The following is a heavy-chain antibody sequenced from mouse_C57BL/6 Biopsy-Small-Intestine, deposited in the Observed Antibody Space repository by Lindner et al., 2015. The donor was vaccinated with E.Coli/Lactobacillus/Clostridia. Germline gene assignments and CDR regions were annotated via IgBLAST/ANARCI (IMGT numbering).Heavy chain of an antibody. CDR3: ARDDYDYDGGVFAY. D-gene: IGHD2-4*01. Sequence: VQLQESGAELVRPGTSVKMSCKTAGYTFTNYWIGWVKQRPGHGLEWIGDIYPGGGYTNYNEKFKGKATLTADTSSSTVYMQLSSLTSEDSAIYYCARDDYDYDGGVFAYWGQGTLVTVSA. CDR1: GYTFTNYW. V-gene: IGHV1-63*02. CDR2: IYPGGGYT. J-gene: IGHJ3*01.